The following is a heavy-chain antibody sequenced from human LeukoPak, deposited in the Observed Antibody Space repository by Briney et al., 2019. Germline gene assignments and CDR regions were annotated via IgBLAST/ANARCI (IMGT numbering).Heavy chain of an antibody. CDR2: ISYDGSNK. Sequence: GGSLRLSCAASGFTFSSYAMHWVRQAPGKGLEWVAVISYDGSNKYYADSVKGRFTISGDNSKNTLYLQMNSLRAEDTAVYYCAEANYGGNDPWGQGTLVTVSS. J-gene: IGHJ5*02. CDR3: AEANYGGNDP. D-gene: IGHD4-23*01. V-gene: IGHV3-30-3*02. CDR1: GFTFSSYA.